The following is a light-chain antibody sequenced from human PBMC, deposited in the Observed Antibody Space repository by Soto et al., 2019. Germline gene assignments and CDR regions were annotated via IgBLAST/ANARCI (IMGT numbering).Light chain of an antibody. J-gene: IGKJ2*01. V-gene: IGKV3-20*01. CDR2: GAS. Sequence: EIVLTQSPGTLSFSPGERATLSCRASQSVSSSSLAWYQQKPGQDPRLLSYGASIKATGIPDRFSGSGSGQDFTLTMSRLEPEDFEVYYCQQYGSSPYTFGQGTKLETK. CDR1: QSVSSSS. CDR3: QQYGSSPYT.